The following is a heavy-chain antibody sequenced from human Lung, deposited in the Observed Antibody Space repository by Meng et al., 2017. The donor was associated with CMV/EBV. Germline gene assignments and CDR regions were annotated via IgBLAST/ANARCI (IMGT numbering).Heavy chain of an antibody. CDR3: AGPDNKGSSPHDPFDM. CDR1: GASISSNY. V-gene: IGHV4-59*01. D-gene: IGHD1-1*01. CDR2: ISSTGYL. Sequence: SETXSLXCTVSGASISSNYWSWSRRPPGKGLEYIGSISSTGYLEYSPSLKGRVTISLDTSKNHFSLKLPSVTAADTAMYYCAGPDNKGSSPHDPFDMWGQGTMVTVSS. J-gene: IGHJ3*02.